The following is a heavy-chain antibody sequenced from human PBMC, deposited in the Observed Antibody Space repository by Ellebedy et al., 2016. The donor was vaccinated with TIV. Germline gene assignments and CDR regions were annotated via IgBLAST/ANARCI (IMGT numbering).Heavy chain of an antibody. CDR1: GGSFSGYY. Sequence: SETLSLTXAVYGGSFSGYYWSWIRQPPGKGLEWIGEINHSGSTNYNPSLKSRVTISVDTSKNQFSLKLSSVTAADTAVYYCARDLYDYVWGSYRSYNWFDPWGQGTLVTVSS. CDR3: ARDLYDYVWGSYRSYNWFDP. CDR2: INHSGST. J-gene: IGHJ5*02. D-gene: IGHD3-16*02. V-gene: IGHV4-34*01.